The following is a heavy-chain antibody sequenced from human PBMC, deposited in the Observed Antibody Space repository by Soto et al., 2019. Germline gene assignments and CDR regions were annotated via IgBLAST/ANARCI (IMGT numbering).Heavy chain of an antibody. V-gene: IGHV4-61*01. CDR2: IYYSGTT. CDR3: ARDQYDIVTGYDWFDP. CDR1: GGSVGSDRNY. D-gene: IGHD3-9*01. Sequence: QVQLQESGPGLVKPSETLSLTCSVSGGSVGSDRNYWSWIRQSPGRGLEWIGYIYYSGTTNYNPSLKNRVTITRDTSKNQFSLKMTSVTAADTAVYYCARDQYDIVTGYDWFDPWGQGILVTVSS. J-gene: IGHJ5*02.